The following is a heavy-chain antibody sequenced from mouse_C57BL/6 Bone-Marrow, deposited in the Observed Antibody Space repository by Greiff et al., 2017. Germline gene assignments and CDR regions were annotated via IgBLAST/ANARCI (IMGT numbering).Heavy chain of an antibody. CDR1: GYTFTDYE. D-gene: IGHD2-4*01. CDR2: IDPETGCT. Sequence: QVQLQQSGAELVRPGASVTLSCKASGYTFTDYEMHWVKQTPVHGLEWIGAIDPETGCTAYNQKFKGKAILTADKSSSTAYMELRSVTSEDSAVYYYTRRDYDYVLDYWGQGTTLTVSS. V-gene: IGHV1-15*01. CDR3: TRRDYDYVLDY. J-gene: IGHJ2*01.